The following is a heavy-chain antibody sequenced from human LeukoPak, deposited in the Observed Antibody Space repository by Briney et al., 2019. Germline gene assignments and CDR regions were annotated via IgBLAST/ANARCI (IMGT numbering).Heavy chain of an antibody. CDR2: IYYSGST. J-gene: IGHJ6*03. D-gene: IGHD6-6*01. CDR1: GGSISSSSYY. CDR3: ARDSSSGDYYYYYMDV. Sequence: KPSESLSLTCTVSGGSISSSSYYWGWIRQPPGKGLEWIGSIYYSGSTYYNPSLKSRVTISVDTSKNQFSLKLSSVTAADTAVYYCARDSSSGDYYYYYMDVWGKGTTVTVSS. V-gene: IGHV4-39*07.